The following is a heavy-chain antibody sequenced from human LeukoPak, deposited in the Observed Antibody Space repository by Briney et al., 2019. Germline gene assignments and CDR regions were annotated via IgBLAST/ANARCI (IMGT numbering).Heavy chain of an antibody. J-gene: IGHJ6*03. V-gene: IGHV3-11*01. CDR2: ISSSGSTI. Sequence: GGSLRLSCAASGFTFSDYYMSWIRQAPGKGLEWVSYISSSGSTIYYADCVKGRFTISRDNAKNSLYLQMNSLRAEDTAVYYCARVTMVRGVFYYYYMDVWGKGTTVTISS. CDR3: ARVTMVRGVFYYYYMDV. D-gene: IGHD3-10*01. CDR1: GFTFSDYY.